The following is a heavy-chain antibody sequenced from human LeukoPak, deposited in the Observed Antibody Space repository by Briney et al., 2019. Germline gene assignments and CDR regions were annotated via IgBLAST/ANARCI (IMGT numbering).Heavy chain of an antibody. J-gene: IGHJ4*02. CDR3: AKDPPNYYYDSSGYYDY. CDR2: IKKDGSKT. V-gene: IGHV3-7*03. CDR1: GFAFSSHW. Sequence: GGALRLSCAASGFAFSSHWLNWGRQAPGKGREGGANIKKDGSKTHYADSVKGRFTISRDNSKNTLYLQMNSLRAEDTAVYYCAKDPPNYYYDSSGYYDYWGQGTLVTVSS. D-gene: IGHD3-22*01.